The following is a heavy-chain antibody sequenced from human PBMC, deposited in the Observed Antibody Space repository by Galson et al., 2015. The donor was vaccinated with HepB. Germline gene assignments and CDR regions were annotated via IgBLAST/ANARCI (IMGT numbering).Heavy chain of an antibody. V-gene: IGHV3-33*08. CDR1: GFTFSSYA. J-gene: IGHJ4*02. CDR2: IWYDGSNK. D-gene: IGHD3-22*01. CDR3: AREHYYDSSGYPRD. Sequence: SLRLSCAASGFTFSSYAMHWVRQAPGKGLEWVAVIWYDGSNKYYADSVKGRFTISRDNSKNTLYLQMNSLRAEDTAVYYCAREHYYDSSGYPRDWGQGTLVTVSS.